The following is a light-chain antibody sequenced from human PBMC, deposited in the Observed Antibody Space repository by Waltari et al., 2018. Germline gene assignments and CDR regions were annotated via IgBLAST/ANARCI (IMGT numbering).Light chain of an antibody. V-gene: IGKV4-1*01. CDR1: QSVVYSSYNKNY. J-gene: IGKJ1*01. Sequence: QSVVYSSYNKNYLAWYQHKPGQPPKLLLYWASTRESGVPDRFSTSGSGTDFTLTINNLQAEDVAVYYCQQYYRSRTFGQGTKVEIK. CDR2: WAS. CDR3: QQYYRSRT.